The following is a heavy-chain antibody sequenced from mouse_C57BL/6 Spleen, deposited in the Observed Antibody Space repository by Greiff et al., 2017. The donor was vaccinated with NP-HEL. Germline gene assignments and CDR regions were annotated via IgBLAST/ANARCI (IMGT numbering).Heavy chain of an antibody. CDR1: GFTFSSYA. CDR3: ARDKGVVTYYFDY. CDR2: ISDGGSYT. D-gene: IGHD2-2*01. Sequence: VQLKESGGGLVKPGGSLKLSCAASGFTFSSYAMSWVRQTPEKRLEWVATISDGGSYTYYPDNVKGRFTISRDNAKNNLYLQMSHLKSEDTAMYYCARDKGVVTYYFDYWGQGTTLTVSS. V-gene: IGHV5-4*01. J-gene: IGHJ2*01.